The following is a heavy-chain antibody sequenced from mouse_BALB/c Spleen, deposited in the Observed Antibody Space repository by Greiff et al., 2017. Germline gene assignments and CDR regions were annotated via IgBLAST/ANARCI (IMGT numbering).Heavy chain of an antibody. CDR3: VRGGIGYGNYDAMDY. D-gene: IGHD2-10*02. J-gene: IGHJ4*01. V-gene: IGHV2-9-2*01. CDR2: IWTGGGT. Sequence: VQVVESGPGLVAPSQSLSITCTVSGFSLTSYDISWIRQPPGKGLEWLGVIWTGGGTNYNSAFMSRLSISKDNSKSQVFLKMNSLQTDDTAIYYCVRGGIGYGNYDAMDYWGQGTSVTVSS. CDR1: GFSLTSYD.